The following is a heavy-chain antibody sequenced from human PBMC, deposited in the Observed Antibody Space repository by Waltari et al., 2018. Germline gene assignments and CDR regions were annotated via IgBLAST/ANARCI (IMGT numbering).Heavy chain of an antibody. D-gene: IGHD3-3*01. CDR2: ISQGGSIK. V-gene: IGHV3-30-3*02. Sequence: QVQLVESGGGVVQPGRSLRLSCAASGFSFSNYDMHWVRQAPCKGLEWGAVISQGGSIKIYADSVKGRFTISRDNYKNTVYLQMDSLRREDTAVYYCVKGRGGAYDRYYLDVWGIGTSVTVSS. J-gene: IGHJ6*03. CDR3: VKGRGGAYDRYYLDV. CDR1: GFSFSNYD.